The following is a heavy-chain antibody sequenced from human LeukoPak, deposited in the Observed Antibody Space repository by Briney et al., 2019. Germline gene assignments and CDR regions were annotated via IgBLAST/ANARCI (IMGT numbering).Heavy chain of an antibody. J-gene: IGHJ5*02. CDR1: GGSISSSSYY. V-gene: IGHV4-39*01. CDR2: IYYSGTT. D-gene: IGHD2-21*02. CDR3: ARGGQPLLGNWFDP. Sequence: KPSETLSLTCTVSGGSISSSSYYWGWIRQPPGKGLEWIGSIYYSGTTYYNPSLKSRVAISVDTSKNQFSLKVTSVTAADTAVYYCARGGQPLLGNWFDPWGRGTLVTVSS.